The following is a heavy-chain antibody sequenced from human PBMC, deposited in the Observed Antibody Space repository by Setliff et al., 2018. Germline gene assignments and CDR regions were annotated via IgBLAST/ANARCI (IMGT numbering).Heavy chain of an antibody. Sequence: ASVKVSCKASGYTFTSYAMNWVRQAPGRGLEWMGWINTNTGNPTYAQGFTGRFVFSLDTSVSTAYLQISSLKAEDTAVYYCARETPTLAVAGDIFDYWGQGTPVTVSS. CDR1: GYTFTSYA. CDR3: ARETPTLAVAGDIFDY. CDR2: INTNTGNP. D-gene: IGHD6-19*01. J-gene: IGHJ4*02. V-gene: IGHV7-4-1*02.